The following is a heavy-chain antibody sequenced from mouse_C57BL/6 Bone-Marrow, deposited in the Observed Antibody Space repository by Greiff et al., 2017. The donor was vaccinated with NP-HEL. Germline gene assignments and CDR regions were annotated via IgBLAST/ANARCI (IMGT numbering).Heavy chain of an antibody. Sequence: DVKLQESGAELVRPGASVKLSCTASGFNIKDDYMHWVKQRPEQGLEWIGWIDPENGDTEYASKFQGKATITADTSSNTAYLQLSSLTSEDTAVYYCTTGGSSSFAYWGQGTLVTVSA. J-gene: IGHJ3*01. D-gene: IGHD1-1*01. CDR3: TTGGSSSFAY. CDR1: GFNIKDDY. CDR2: IDPENGDT. V-gene: IGHV14-4*01.